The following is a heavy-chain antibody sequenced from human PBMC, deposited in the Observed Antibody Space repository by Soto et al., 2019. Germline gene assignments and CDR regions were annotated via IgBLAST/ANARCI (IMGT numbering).Heavy chain of an antibody. CDR1: GGSINSGAYY. D-gene: IGHD3-16*01. CDR3: ARVMKIDTTNGHDRRYFDY. V-gene: IGHV4-31*03. Sequence: QVLLQESGPGLVKPSQTLSLTCSVSGGSINSGAYYWSWIGQHPGKGLEWIGYFYYSGTTYYNPSLKSRVTISVDASNDEFSLGLISVTAADTAVYFCARVMKIDTTNGHDRRYFDYWGQGTMVRVSP. CDR2: FYYSGTT. J-gene: IGHJ4*02.